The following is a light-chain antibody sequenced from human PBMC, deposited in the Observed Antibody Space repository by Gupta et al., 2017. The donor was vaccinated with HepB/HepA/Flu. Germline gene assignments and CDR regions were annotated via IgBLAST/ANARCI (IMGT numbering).Light chain of an antibody. CDR2: DAS. V-gene: IGKV3-11*01. Sequence: EIVLTQSPATLSLSPGERATLSCRASQSVSSSLAWFQQKPGQAPRLLIHDASSRATGIPARFSGSGSGTDFTLTISSLEPEDFAVYYCQQRSNWPPGCSFGQGTKLEIK. CDR3: QQRSNWPPGCS. CDR1: QSVSSS. J-gene: IGKJ2*04.